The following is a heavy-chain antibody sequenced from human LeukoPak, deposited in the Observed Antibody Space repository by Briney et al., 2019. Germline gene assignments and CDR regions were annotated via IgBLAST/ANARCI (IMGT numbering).Heavy chain of an antibody. CDR2: ISAYNGNT. D-gene: IGHD2-15*01. Sequence: GASVKVSCKASGYTFTSYGISWVRQAPGQGLEWMGWISAYNGNTNYAQKFQGRVTITADESTSTAYMELSSLRSEDTAVYYCARAPPYCSGGSCHRDYFDYWGQGTLVTVSS. J-gene: IGHJ4*02. CDR1: GYTFTSYG. V-gene: IGHV1-18*01. CDR3: ARAPPYCSGGSCHRDYFDY.